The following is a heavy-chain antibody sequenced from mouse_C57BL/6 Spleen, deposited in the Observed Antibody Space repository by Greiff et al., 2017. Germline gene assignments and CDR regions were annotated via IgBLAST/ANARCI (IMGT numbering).Heavy chain of an antibody. D-gene: IGHD1-1*01. CDR2: IDPEDGDT. V-gene: IGHV14-1*01. Sequence: VQLQQSGAELVRPGASVKLSCTASGFNIKDYYMHWVKQRPEQGLEWIGRIDPEDGDTEYAPKFQGKATMTADTSSNTAYLQLSSLTSEDTAVYYCTTSITTVVATRNFAYWGQGTLVTVSA. CDR3: TTSITTVVATRNFAY. CDR1: GFNIKDYY. J-gene: IGHJ3*01.